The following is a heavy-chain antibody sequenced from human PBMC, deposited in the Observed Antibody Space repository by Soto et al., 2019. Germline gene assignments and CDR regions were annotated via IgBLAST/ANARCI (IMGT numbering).Heavy chain of an antibody. CDR3: AREGVAPYYYYDMDV. CDR2: ISSYNGDT. J-gene: IGHJ6*02. CDR1: GYTFTRSG. D-gene: IGHD5-12*01. V-gene: IGHV1-18*01. Sequence: QVQLVQSGAEVKKPGASVKVSCKASGYTFTRSGISWVRQAPGQGPEWMGWISSYNGDTNYAQTFQGRVTMTTDTSTSTAYMELRSLISDDTAVYYCAREGVAPYYYYDMDVWGQWTPVTVSS.